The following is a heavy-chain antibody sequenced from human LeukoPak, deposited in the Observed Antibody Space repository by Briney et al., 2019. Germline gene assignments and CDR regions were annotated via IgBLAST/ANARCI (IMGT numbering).Heavy chain of an antibody. CDR2: IYYSGST. CDR3: ARHVPRGDYDILTGYPPFDY. Sequence: SETLSLTCTVSGGSISSGDYYWSWIRQPPGKGLEWIGYIYYSGSTYYNPSLKSRVTISVDTSKNQFSLKLSSVTAADTAVYYCARHVPRGDYDILTGYPPFDYWGQGVLVTVSS. V-gene: IGHV4-30-4*01. D-gene: IGHD3-9*01. CDR1: GGSISSGDYY. J-gene: IGHJ4*02.